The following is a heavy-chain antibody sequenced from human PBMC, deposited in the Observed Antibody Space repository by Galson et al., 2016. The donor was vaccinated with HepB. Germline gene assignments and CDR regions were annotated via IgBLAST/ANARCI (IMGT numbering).Heavy chain of an antibody. V-gene: IGHV1-69*13. CDR2: IIPIFGTA. CDR3: AKVTYYYDSSDNPYFEY. D-gene: IGHD3-22*01. CDR1: GGTFTYYD. J-gene: IGHJ4*02. Sequence: SVKVSCKASGGTFTYYDISWVRQAPGQGLEWMGGIIPIFGTANYAEKFQGRVTITADESTSTAYMELSSLRSEDTAVYYCAKVTYYYDSSDNPYFEYWGQGTLVTVPS.